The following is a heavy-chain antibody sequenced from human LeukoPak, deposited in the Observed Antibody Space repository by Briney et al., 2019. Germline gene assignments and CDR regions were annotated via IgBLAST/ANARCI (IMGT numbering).Heavy chain of an antibody. D-gene: IGHD3-9*01. CDR3: ARFGPIRYFDWLPNNWFDP. J-gene: IGHJ5*02. V-gene: IGHV4-4*09. Sequence: PSETLSLTCTVSGGSTSSYYWSWIRQPPGKGLEWIGYIYTSGSTNYNPSLKSRVTISVDTSKNQFSLKLSSVTAADTAVYYCARFGPIRYFDWLPNNWFDPWGQGTLVTVSS. CDR1: GGSTSSYY. CDR2: IYTSGST.